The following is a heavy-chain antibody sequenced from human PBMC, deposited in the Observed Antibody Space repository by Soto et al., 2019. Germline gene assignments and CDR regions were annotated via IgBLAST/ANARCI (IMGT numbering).Heavy chain of an antibody. CDR1: GFTFSSYA. CDR3: ARDKETFGAQNRPEVRYYGMDV. V-gene: IGHV3-30-3*01. CDR2: ISYDGSNK. D-gene: IGHD3-16*01. J-gene: IGHJ6*02. Sequence: GGSLRLSCAASGFTFSSYAMHWVRQAPGKGLEWVAVISYDGSNKYYADSVKGRFTISRDNSKNTLYLQMNSLGAEDTAVYYCARDKETFGAQNRPEVRYYGMDVWGQGTTVTVSS.